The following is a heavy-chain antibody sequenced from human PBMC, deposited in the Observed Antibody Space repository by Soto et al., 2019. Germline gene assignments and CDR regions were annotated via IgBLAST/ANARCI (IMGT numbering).Heavy chain of an antibody. V-gene: IGHV4-59*01. CDR1: GGSISSYY. CDR2: IYYSGST. Sequence: QVQLQESGPGLVKPSETLSLTCTVSGGSISSYYWSWIRQPPGKGLEWIGYIYYSGSTNYNPSLKTRVTISVATAKTQFSLTLSSVTAADTAVYYCARGVYSSGYLDVWGQGTTVTVSS. J-gene: IGHJ6*02. CDR3: ARGVYSSGYLDV. D-gene: IGHD3-22*01.